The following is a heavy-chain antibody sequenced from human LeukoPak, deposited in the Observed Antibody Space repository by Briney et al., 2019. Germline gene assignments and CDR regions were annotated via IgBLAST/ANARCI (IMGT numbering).Heavy chain of an antibody. V-gene: IGHV4-34*01. Sequence: SETLSLTCAVYGGSFSGFHWSWIRQPPGKGLEWMGEISHGGSASYNPSLKSRVTISVDTSRNQFSLKLSSVTAADTAVYYCARLLHPIGSTWYFDYWGQGTLVTVSS. CDR2: ISHGGSA. CDR3: ARLLHPIGSTWYFDY. J-gene: IGHJ4*02. CDR1: GGSFSGFH. D-gene: IGHD6-13*01.